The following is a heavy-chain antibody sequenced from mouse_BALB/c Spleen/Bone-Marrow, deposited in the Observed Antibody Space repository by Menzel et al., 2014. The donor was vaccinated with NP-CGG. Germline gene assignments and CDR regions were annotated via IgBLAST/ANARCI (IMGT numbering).Heavy chain of an antibody. CDR3: ARGNYGNYVDYFDY. J-gene: IGHJ2*01. Sequence: VQLKESGGGLVQPVGSLKLSCAASGFTFSSYGMSWVRQTPDKRLELVATINSNGGSTYYPDSVKGRFTISRDNAKNTLSLQMSSLKSEDTAMYYCARGNYGNYVDYFDYWGQGTTLTVSS. D-gene: IGHD2-1*01. V-gene: IGHV5-6-3*01. CDR2: INSNGGST. CDR1: GFTFSSYG.